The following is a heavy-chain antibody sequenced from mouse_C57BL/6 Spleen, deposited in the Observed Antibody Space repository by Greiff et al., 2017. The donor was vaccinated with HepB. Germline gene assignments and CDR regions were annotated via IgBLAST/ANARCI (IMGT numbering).Heavy chain of an antibody. CDR3: ARECTTVVAYWYFDV. D-gene: IGHD1-1*01. CDR1: GYTFTDYY. J-gene: IGHJ1*03. V-gene: IGHV1-77*01. Sequence: VQLQQSGAELVKPGASVKISCKASGYTFTDYYINWVKQRPGQGLEWIGKIGPGSGSTYYNEKFKGKATLTADKSSSTAYMQLCSLTSEDSAVYFCARECTTVVAYWYFDVWGTGTTVTVSS. CDR2: IGPGSGST.